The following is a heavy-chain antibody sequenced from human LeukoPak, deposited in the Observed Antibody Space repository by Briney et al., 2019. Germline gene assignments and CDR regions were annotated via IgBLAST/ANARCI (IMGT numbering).Heavy chain of an antibody. D-gene: IGHD1-26*01. CDR2: IWYDGSYT. CDR3: AKPTSGDGSFLIDY. V-gene: IGHV3-33*06. CDR1: GFTFSSYG. Sequence: PGRSLRLSCAASGFTFSSYGMHWVRQAPGKGPEWVAVIWYDGSYTYYAESVKGRFTISRDNSRNTLYLQMSSLRSEDTAVYYCAKPTSGDGSFLIDYWGQGTLVTVSS. J-gene: IGHJ4*02.